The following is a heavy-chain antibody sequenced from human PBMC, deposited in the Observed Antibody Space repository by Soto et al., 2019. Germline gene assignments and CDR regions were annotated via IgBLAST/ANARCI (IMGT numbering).Heavy chain of an antibody. V-gene: IGHV4-59*08. D-gene: IGHD6-13*01. J-gene: IGHJ4*02. Sequence: SETLSLTCTVSGGSISSYYWSWIRQPPGKGLEWIGYISYSGSTNYNPSLKSRVTISLDTSKNQFSLRLSSVTAADTAVYFCARSIAAAGTVVRYFDYWGQGTLVTVSS. CDR3: ARSIAAAGTVVRYFDY. CDR2: ISYSGST. CDR1: GGSISSYY.